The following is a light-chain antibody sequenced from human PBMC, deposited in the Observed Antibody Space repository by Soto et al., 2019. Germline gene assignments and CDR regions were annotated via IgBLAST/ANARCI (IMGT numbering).Light chain of an antibody. V-gene: IGLV2-14*01. Sequence: QSALTQPASVSGSPGQSITISCTGTSSDVGGYNYVSWYQQHPGKAPKLMIYDVSNRPSGVSNRFSGSKSGNTASLTISGLQVEDEADYYCSSYTSSSTLLDVFGTGTKVTVL. CDR3: SSYTSSSTLLDV. J-gene: IGLJ1*01. CDR1: SSDVGGYNY. CDR2: DVS.